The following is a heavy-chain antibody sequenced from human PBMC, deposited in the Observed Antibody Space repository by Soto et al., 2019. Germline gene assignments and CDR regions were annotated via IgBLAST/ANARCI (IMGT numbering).Heavy chain of an antibody. CDR2: ISYDGSNK. J-gene: IGHJ6*02. Sequence: PGGSLRLSCAASGFTFSSYAMHWVRQAPGKGLEWVAVISYDGSNKYYADSVKGRFTISRDNSKNTLYLQMSSLRAEDTAVYYCARDSLTYYDILTGWLDVWGQGTTVTVSS. CDR3: ARDSLTYYDILTGWLDV. CDR1: GFTFSSYA. D-gene: IGHD3-9*01. V-gene: IGHV3-30-3*01.